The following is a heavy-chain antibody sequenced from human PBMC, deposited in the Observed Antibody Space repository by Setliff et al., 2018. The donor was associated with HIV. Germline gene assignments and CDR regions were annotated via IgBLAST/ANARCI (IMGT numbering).Heavy chain of an antibody. D-gene: IGHD5-18*01. CDR2: SGGST. CDR1: GFTFSSYA. J-gene: IGHJ4*02. CDR3: AKGFRPVDTALVSGPTY. V-gene: IGHV3-23*01. Sequence: GSLRLSCAASGFTFSSYAMSWVRQTPEKGLEWVSISGGSTYYADSAKGRFIISRDNSQNTLYLQMNSLRADDTAIYYCAKGFRPVDTALVSGPTYWGQGSRVTVSS.